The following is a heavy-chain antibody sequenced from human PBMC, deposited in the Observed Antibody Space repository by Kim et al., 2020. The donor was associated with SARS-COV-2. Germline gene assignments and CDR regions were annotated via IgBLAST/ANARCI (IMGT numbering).Heavy chain of an antibody. J-gene: IGHJ6*02. Sequence: ASVKVSCKASGYTFTSYGISWVRQAPGQGLEWMGWISAYNGNTNYAQKLQGRVTMTTDTSTSTAYMELRSLRSDDTAVYYCAVGSTVTTELGYYYGMDVWGQGTTVTVSS. CDR1: GYTFTSYG. CDR2: ISAYNGNT. V-gene: IGHV1-18*01. CDR3: AVGSTVTTELGYYYGMDV. D-gene: IGHD4-4*01.